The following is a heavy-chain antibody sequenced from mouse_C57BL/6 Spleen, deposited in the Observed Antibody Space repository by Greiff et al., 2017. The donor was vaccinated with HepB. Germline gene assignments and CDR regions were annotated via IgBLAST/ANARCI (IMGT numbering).Heavy chain of an antibody. D-gene: IGHD1-1*01. Sequence: QVQLQQSGPELVKPGASVKLSCKASGYTFTSYDINWVKQRPGQGLEWIGWIYPRDGSTKYNEKFKGKATLTVDTSSSTAYMELHSLTSEDSAVYFCARSGTVVPYYYAMDYWGQGTSVTVSS. CDR3: ARSGTVVPYYYAMDY. CDR2: IYPRDGST. CDR1: GYTFTSYD. J-gene: IGHJ4*01. V-gene: IGHV1-85*01.